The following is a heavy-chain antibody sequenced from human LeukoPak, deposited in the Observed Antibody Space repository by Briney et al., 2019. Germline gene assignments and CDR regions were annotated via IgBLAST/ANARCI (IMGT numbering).Heavy chain of an antibody. D-gene: IGHD3-3*01. Sequence: PGGSLRLSCAASGFTLSSYWMTSVRQAPGKGLEWVANIKQDGSEKYYVDSVKGRFTISRDNAKNSLYVQMNSLRAEDTAVYYCARDRGWGLRFLDYWGQGTLVTVSS. J-gene: IGHJ4*02. CDR1: GFTLSSYW. V-gene: IGHV3-7*01. CDR2: IKQDGSEK. CDR3: ARDRGWGLRFLDY.